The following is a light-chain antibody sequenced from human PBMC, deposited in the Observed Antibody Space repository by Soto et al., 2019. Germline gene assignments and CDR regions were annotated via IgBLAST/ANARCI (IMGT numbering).Light chain of an antibody. Sequence: EKVMTQSPATLSVSPGERATLSCRASQSVSSNLAWYQQKPGQAPRLLIYDASTRATGIPARFSGSGSGTEFTLTISSLQSKDLPVYYCQQYDDWPETLGQGTKVEL. CDR2: DAS. V-gene: IGKV3-15*01. CDR3: QQYDDWPET. CDR1: QSVSSN. J-gene: IGKJ1*01.